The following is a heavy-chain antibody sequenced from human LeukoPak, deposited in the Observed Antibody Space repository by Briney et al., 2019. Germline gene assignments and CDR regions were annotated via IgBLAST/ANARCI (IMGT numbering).Heavy chain of an antibody. V-gene: IGHV3-7*04. D-gene: IGHD3-3*02. CDR2: IKEDGSEK. Sequence: GGSLRLSCAASGFTFRRYWMSWARQASGKGLEWVANIKEDGSEKYYVDSVKGRFTISRDNAKNSLYLQMDSLRAEDTAVYYCARDSQHLNFDHWGQGTLVTVSS. CDR1: GFTFRRYW. J-gene: IGHJ4*02. CDR3: ARDSQHLNFDH.